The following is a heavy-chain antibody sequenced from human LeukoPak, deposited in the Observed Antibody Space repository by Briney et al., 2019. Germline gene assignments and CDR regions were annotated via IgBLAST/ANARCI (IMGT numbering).Heavy chain of an antibody. V-gene: IGHV3-7*01. CDR3: ASGFLF. CDR1: GFTFSSYW. Sequence: PGGSLRLSCAASGFTFSSYWMTWVRQAPGKGLEWVANIKEDGSENYYADSVKGRFTISRDNAENSLYLQMNSLRAEDTAVYYCASGFLFWGQGTLVIVSS. CDR2: IKEDGSEN. J-gene: IGHJ4*02. D-gene: IGHD3-10*01.